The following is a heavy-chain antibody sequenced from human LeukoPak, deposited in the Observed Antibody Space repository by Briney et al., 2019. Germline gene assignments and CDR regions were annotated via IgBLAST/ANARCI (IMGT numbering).Heavy chain of an antibody. CDR3: ARDLRGYSYGRKYFQQ. CDR1: GYTFTSYG. J-gene: IGHJ1*01. Sequence: ASVKVSCKASGYTFTSYGISWVRQAPGQGLEWMGWISAYNGNTNYAQKLQGRVTMTTDTSTSTAYMELRSLRSDDTAVYYCARDLRGYSYGRKYFQQWGQGTLVTVSS. CDR2: ISAYNGNT. V-gene: IGHV1-18*01. D-gene: IGHD5-18*01.